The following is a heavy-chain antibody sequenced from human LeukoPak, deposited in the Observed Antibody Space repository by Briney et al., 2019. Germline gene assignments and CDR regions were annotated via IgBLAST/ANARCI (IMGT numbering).Heavy chain of an antibody. CDR2: ISAYNGNT. Sequence: ASVKVSCKASGYTFTSYGISWVRQAPGQGLEWMGWISAYNGNTNYAQKLQGRATMTTDTSTSTAYMELRSLRSDDTAVYYCARQWSPLYYFDYWGQGTLVTVSS. V-gene: IGHV1-18*01. J-gene: IGHJ4*02. D-gene: IGHD2-8*01. CDR1: GYTFTSYG. CDR3: ARQWSPLYYFDY.